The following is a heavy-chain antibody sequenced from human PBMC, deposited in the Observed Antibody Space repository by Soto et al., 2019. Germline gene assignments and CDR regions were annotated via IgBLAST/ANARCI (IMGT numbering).Heavy chain of an antibody. J-gene: IGHJ4*02. D-gene: IGHD3-3*01. CDR2: ISTTSSSI. CDR3: ARKGVAFQY. Sequence: VGSLRLSCASSVFTFSSYSMNCVRQSPGKGLEWISYISTTSSSIYYADSVKGRFTISRDNAKNSLFLQMNSLRDEDTAVYYCARKGVAFQYWGQGALVNVSS. V-gene: IGHV3-48*02. CDR1: VFTFSSYS.